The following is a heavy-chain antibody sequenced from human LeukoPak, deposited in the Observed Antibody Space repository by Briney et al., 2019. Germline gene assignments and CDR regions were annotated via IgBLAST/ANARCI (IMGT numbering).Heavy chain of an antibody. D-gene: IGHD3-3*01. J-gene: IGHJ6*03. CDR3: ARDFWSGFANHYYYYMDV. CDR2: IYSGGST. V-gene: IGHV3-66*02. CDR1: GFTFSSYW. Sequence: PGGSLRLSCAASGFTFSSYWMSWVRQAPGKGLEWVSVIYSGGSTYYADSVKGRFTISRDNSKNTLYLQMNSLRAEDTAVYYCARDFWSGFANHYYYYMDVWGKGTTVTVSS.